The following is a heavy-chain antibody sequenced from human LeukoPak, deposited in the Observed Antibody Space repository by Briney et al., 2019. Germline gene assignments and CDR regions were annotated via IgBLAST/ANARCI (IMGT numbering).Heavy chain of an antibody. CDR2: ISWNSGSI. CDR3: AKDISSGWYFLDY. CDR1: GFTFDDYA. D-gene: IGHD6-19*01. V-gene: IGHV3-9*01. J-gene: IGHJ4*02. Sequence: GRSLRLSCAASGFTFDDYAMHWVRQAPGKGLEWASGISWNSGSIGYADSVKGRFTISRDNAKNSLYLQMNSLRAEDTALYYCAKDISSGWYFLDYWGQGTLVTVSS.